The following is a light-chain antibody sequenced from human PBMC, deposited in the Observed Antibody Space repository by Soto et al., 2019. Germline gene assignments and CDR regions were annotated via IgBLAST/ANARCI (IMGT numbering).Light chain of an antibody. CDR1: QSISSY. V-gene: IGKV1-39*01. J-gene: IGKJ1*01. CDR3: QQRRT. CDR2: AAS. Sequence: DIQMTQSPSSLSASVGDRVTITCRASQSISSYLNWYQQKPGKAPKLLIYAASSLQSGVPSRFSGSGSGTVFTLTISSLQPEDFATYYCQQRRTFGQGTKVDIK.